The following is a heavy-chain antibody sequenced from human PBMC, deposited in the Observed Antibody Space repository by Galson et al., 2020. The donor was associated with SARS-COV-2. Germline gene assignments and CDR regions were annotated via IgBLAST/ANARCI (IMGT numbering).Heavy chain of an antibody. D-gene: IGHD1-1*01. V-gene: IGHV6-1*01. CDR1: GDNVSSDSAA. J-gene: IGHJ4*02. CDR2: TYYRSKWNN. CDR3: ARDPSDCTYFDY. Sequence: SQTLSLTCVISGDNVSSDSAAWNWIRQSPSRGLEWLGRTYYRSKWNNDYAVSLKGRIIINPDTSENEFTLQRDSVTPEDTAVYYCARDPSDCTYFDYWGQGTLVPVSS.